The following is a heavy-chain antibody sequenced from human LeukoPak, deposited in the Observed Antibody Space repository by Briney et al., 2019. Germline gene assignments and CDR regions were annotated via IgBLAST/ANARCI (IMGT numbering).Heavy chain of an antibody. Sequence: GGSLRLSCAASGFTFSSYSMNWVRQAPGKGLEWVSYISSSSSTIYYADSVKGRFTISRDNAKNSLYLQMNSLRAEDTAVYYCARVAVSCSSTSCYTRPFDYWGQGTLVTVSS. CDR1: GFTFSSYS. D-gene: IGHD2-2*02. V-gene: IGHV3-48*04. CDR2: ISSSSSTI. CDR3: ARVAVSCSSTSCYTRPFDY. J-gene: IGHJ4*02.